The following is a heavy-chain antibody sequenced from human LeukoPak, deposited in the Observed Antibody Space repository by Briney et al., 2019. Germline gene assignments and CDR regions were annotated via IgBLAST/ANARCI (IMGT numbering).Heavy chain of an antibody. CDR2: VFYSGNT. CDR1: GGSISGYY. CDR3: ARDQAYCGGDCYFDF. J-gene: IGHJ4*02. D-gene: IGHD2-21*02. Sequence: SETLSLTCTVSGGSISGYYWSWIRQPPGKGLEWIGYVFYSGNTTYNPSLKSRVTISVDTSKNQFSLKLSSVTAADTAVYYCARDQAYCGGDCYFDFWGQGTLVTVSS. V-gene: IGHV4-59*12.